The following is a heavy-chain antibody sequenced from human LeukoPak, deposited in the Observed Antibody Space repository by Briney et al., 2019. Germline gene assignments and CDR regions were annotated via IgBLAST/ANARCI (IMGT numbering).Heavy chain of an antibody. CDR3: AGGGIFGVVIEEYYYMDV. CDR2: ISYDGSNK. D-gene: IGHD3-3*01. V-gene: IGHV3-30*04. Sequence: RSGRSLRLSCAASGFTFSSYAMHWVRQAPGKGLEWVAVISYDGSNKYYADSVKGRFTISRDNSKNTLYLQMNSLGAEDTAVYYCAGGGIFGVVIEEYYYMDVWGKGTTVTVSS. CDR1: GFTFSSYA. J-gene: IGHJ6*03.